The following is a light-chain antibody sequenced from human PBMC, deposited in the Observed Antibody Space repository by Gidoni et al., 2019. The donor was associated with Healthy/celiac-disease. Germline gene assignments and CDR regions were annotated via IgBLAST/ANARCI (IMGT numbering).Light chain of an antibody. CDR1: SSDVGGYNY. Sequence: QSALTQPASVSGSPGQSITISCTGTSSDVGGYNYVSWYQQHTGKAPKLMIYEVSNRPSGVSKRFSGSKSGNTASLTISGLQAEDEADYYCSSYTSSSTLVFGGGTKLTVL. J-gene: IGLJ2*01. CDR2: EVS. CDR3: SSYTSSSTLV. V-gene: IGLV2-14*01.